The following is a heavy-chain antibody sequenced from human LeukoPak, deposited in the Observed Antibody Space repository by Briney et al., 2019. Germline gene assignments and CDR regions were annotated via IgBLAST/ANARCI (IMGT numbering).Heavy chain of an antibody. V-gene: IGHV4-39*01. D-gene: IGHD3-22*01. J-gene: IGHJ4*02. Sequence: SETLSLTCTVSGGSISSSSNYWGWIRQPPGKGLEWIGSIYYSGSTYYNPSLKSRVTKSVDTSKNQFSLKLSSVTAADTAVYYCARHRKDFYDSSGYYTPLDYWGQGTLVTVSS. CDR1: GGSISSSSNY. CDR3: ARHRKDFYDSSGYYTPLDY. CDR2: IYYSGST.